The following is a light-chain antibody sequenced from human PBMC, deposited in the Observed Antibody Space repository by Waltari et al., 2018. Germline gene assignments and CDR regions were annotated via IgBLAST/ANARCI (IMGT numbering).Light chain of an antibody. Sequence: QSVLTQPPSASGTPGQGVPISCSGSSSNIGSNYVYWYQQVPGTAPKLLISRNSQRPSGVPDRFSGSKSGTSASLAISGLRSEDEADYFCAAWDDSLSAVVFGGGTKLTVL. CDR2: RNS. J-gene: IGLJ3*02. V-gene: IGLV1-47*01. CDR1: SSNIGSNY. CDR3: AAWDDSLSAVV.